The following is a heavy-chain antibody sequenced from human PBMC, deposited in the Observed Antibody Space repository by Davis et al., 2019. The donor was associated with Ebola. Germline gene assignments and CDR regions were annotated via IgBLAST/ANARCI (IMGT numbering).Heavy chain of an antibody. J-gene: IGHJ2*01. V-gene: IGHV3-48*02. D-gene: IGHD5-24*01. CDR2: ISSGGHDT. Sequence: PGGSLRLSCGASGFTFSRHSMNWVRQAPGKGLEWIAFISSGGHDTYYADSVRGRFTISRGNAKNLLYLQLNSLRDEDTALYYCAKDAEDGSGNWFFDFRGRGALVTVSS. CDR3: AKDAEDGSGNWFFDF. CDR1: GFTFSRHS.